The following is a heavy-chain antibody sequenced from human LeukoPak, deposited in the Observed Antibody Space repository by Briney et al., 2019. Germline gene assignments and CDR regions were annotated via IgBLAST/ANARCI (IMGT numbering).Heavy chain of an antibody. V-gene: IGHV4-30-4*08. CDR3: TRDRLGGHWFDP. CDR1: GGSISSGDYY. J-gene: IGHJ5*02. Sequence: SEILSLTCTVSGGSISSGDYYWSWIRQPPGKGLEWIGYIYYSGSTYYNPSLKSRVTISVDTSKDQFSLKLSSVTAADTAVYYCTRDRLGGHWFDPWGQGTLVTVSS. CDR2: IYYSGST. D-gene: IGHD1-26*01.